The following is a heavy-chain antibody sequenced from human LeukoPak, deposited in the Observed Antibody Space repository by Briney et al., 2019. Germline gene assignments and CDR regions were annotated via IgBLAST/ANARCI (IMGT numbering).Heavy chain of an antibody. CDR1: GYSVKSDYH. Sequence: SETLSLTCTVSGYSVKSDYHWVWIRQPPGKGLEWIGTIYHSGSTYYNPSLKSRVTISIDASNNQFSLKLTSVTAADTAVYYCAREPPTTVTTDSFDYWGRGTRVTVSS. CDR3: AREPPTTVTTDSFDY. CDR2: IYHSGST. D-gene: IGHD4-17*01. J-gene: IGHJ4*02. V-gene: IGHV4-38-2*02.